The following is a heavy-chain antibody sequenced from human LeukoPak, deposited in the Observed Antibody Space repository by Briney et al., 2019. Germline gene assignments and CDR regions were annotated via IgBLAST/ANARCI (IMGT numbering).Heavy chain of an antibody. V-gene: IGHV1-2*06. D-gene: IGHD7-27*01. CDR2: INPNSGDT. Sequence: ASVKVSCKASGYTFTSYGISWVRQAPGQGLEWMGRINPNSGDTNYAQKFQGRVTMTMDTSVSTAYMELSRLRYDDTAVYYCARDFAGDRSALDVWGQGTMVTVSS. CDR1: GYTFTSYG. CDR3: ARDFAGDRSALDV. J-gene: IGHJ3*01.